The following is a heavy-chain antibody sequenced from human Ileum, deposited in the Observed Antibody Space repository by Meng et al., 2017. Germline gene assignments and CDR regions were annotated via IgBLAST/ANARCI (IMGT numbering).Heavy chain of an antibody. J-gene: IGHJ4*02. V-gene: IGHV3-33*01. CDR2: IWNDGSNK. D-gene: IGHD5-12*01. CDR3: AVLGPYDDNDY. Sequence: QVQLVESGGGVVQPGVSLRLSCAASGFPFNSRGMHRVRQAPGKGMEWVGIIWNDGSNKYYSDSVRGRFTISRDNSKNTLYLQMSSLRVDDTALYYCAVLGPYDDNDYWGQGTLVTVSS. CDR1: GFPFNSRG.